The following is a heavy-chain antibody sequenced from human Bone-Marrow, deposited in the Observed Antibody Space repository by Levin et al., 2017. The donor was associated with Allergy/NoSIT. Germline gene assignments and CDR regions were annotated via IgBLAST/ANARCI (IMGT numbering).Heavy chain of an antibody. J-gene: IGHJ4*02. Sequence: GGSLRLSCSASGFTFSSFAIHWVRQAPGKGLEWVAVISDDGSNKYYADSVKGRFTISRDNSKNTLYLQMNSLRPEDTAVYYCAKDLYFYGSGSVPLWGQGTLVTVSS. CDR1: GFTFSSFA. D-gene: IGHD3-10*01. V-gene: IGHV3-30*18. CDR3: AKDLYFYGSGSVPL. CDR2: ISDDGSNK.